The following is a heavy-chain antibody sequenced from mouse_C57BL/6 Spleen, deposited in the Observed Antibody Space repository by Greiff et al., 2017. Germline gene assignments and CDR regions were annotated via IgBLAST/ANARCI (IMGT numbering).Heavy chain of an antibody. CDR3: ARTVYYDYGWYFDV. CDR2: IDPSDSYT. Sequence: QVQLQQPGAELVMPGASVKLSCKASGYTFTSYWMHWVKQRPGQGLEWIGEIDPSDSYTNYNQKFTGKSTLTVDKSSSTAYMQLSSLTSEDSAGYYCARTVYYDYGWYFDVWGTGTTVTVSS. J-gene: IGHJ1*03. CDR1: GYTFTSYW. D-gene: IGHD2-4*01. V-gene: IGHV1-69*01.